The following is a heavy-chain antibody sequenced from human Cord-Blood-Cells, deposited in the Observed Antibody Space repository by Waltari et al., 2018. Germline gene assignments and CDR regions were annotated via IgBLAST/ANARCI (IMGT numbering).Heavy chain of an antibody. CDR1: GYTLTELA. J-gene: IGHJ5*02. CDR2: FDPEDGET. CDR3: ATLERPPSITNWFDP. V-gene: IGHV1-24*01. Sequence: QVQLVQSGAEVTQPGASVKVSCKVSGYTLTELAMPWVRQTPGKGLEWMGGFDPEDGETIYAQKFQGRVTMTEDTSTDTAYMELSSLRSEDTAVYYCATLERPPSITNWFDPWGQGTLVTVSS. D-gene: IGHD1-1*01.